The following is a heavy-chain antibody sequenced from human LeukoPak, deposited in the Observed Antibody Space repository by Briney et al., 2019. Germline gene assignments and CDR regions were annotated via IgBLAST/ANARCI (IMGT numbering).Heavy chain of an antibody. J-gene: IGHJ4*02. V-gene: IGHV1-24*01. CDR3: ATGYLLAEPALVDY. D-gene: IGHD1-14*01. CDR1: GYTLTELS. Sequence: ASVKVSCKVSGYTLTELSMHWVRQAPGKGLEWMGGFDPEDGETIYAQKFQGRVTMTEDTSTDTAYMELSSLRSEDTAVYYCATGYLLAEPALVDYWGQGTLVTVSS. CDR2: FDPEDGET.